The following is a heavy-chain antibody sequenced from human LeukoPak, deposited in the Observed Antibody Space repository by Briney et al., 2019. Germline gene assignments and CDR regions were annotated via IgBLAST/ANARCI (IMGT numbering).Heavy chain of an antibody. D-gene: IGHD1-26*01. J-gene: IGHJ4*02. CDR1: GFTFSSYS. Sequence: PGGSLRLSCAASGFTFSSYSMNWVRQAPGKGLEWVSSISSSSSYIYYADSVKGRFTISRDNAKNSLYLQMNSLRAEDTAVYYCAKDPGSGWEPYYWGQGTLVTVSS. V-gene: IGHV3-21*01. CDR3: AKDPGSGWEPYY. CDR2: ISSSSSYI.